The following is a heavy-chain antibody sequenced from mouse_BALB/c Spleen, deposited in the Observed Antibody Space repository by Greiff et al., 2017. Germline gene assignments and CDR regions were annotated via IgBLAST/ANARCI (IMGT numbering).Heavy chain of an antibody. CDR2: VNPYNGGT. CDR1: GYTFTDYS. CDR3: ARSRGELFAY. V-gene: IGHV1-19*01. J-gene: IGHJ3*01. Sequence: VQLQQSGPELVKPGASVKMSCKASGYTFTDYSMDWVKQSHGESFEWIGRVNPYNGGTSYNQKFKGKATLTVDKSSSTAYMELHSLTSDDSAVYYCARSRGELFAYWGQGTLVTVSA. D-gene: IGHD1-1*02.